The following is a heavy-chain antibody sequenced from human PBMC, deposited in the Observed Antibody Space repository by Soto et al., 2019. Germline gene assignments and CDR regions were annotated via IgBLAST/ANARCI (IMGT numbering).Heavy chain of an antibody. J-gene: IGHJ5*02. CDR3: ARGEYYRDSPGWFDP. CDR2: ISYDGSNK. CDR1: GFTFSSYA. Sequence: GGSLRLSCAASGFTFSSYAMHWVRQAPGKGLEWVAVISYDGSNKYYADSVKGRFTISRDNSKNTLYLQMNSLRAEDTAVYYCARGEYYRDSPGWFDPWGQGTLVTVSS. D-gene: IGHD4-4*01. V-gene: IGHV3-30-3*01.